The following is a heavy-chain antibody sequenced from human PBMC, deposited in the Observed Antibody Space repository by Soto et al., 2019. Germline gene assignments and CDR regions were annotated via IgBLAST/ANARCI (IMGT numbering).Heavy chain of an antibody. CDR2: ISTTGSTI. D-gene: IGHD2-15*01. J-gene: IGHJ6*03. CDR1: GFTFSTYS. CDR3: ARYKGYCSCCSCYHCYYLYV. Sequence: GGSLRLSCAASGFTFSTYSMNWVRQAPGKGLEWVSYISTTGSTIYYADSVKGRFTISRDNAKNSLYLQMTSLRAEDTAVYYCARYKGYCSCCSCYHCYYLYVRGKGTSVTGSS. V-gene: IGHV3-48*01.